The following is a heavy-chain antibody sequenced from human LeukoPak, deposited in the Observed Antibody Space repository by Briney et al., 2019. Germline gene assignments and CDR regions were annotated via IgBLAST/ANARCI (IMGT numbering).Heavy chain of an antibody. CDR3: ARRLFGYSGYGDI. V-gene: IGHV1-8*01. CDR2: MNPNSGNT. D-gene: IGHD5-12*01. J-gene: IGHJ3*02. Sequence: AASVKVSCKASGYTFTSYDINWVRQATGQGLEWMGWMNPNSGNTGYAQKFQGRVTMTRNTSISTAYMELSSLRSEDTPVYYCARRLFGYSGYGDIWGKGTMVTVSS. CDR1: GYTFTSYD.